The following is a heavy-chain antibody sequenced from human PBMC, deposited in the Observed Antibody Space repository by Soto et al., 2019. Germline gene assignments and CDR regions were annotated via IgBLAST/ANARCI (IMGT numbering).Heavy chain of an antibody. V-gene: IGHV1-46*01. D-gene: IGHD3-22*01. CDR3: ARVESYYNRSGDHQEYFQH. J-gene: IGHJ1*01. CDR1: GYTFTRYH. CDR2: INPSGGSA. Sequence: ASVKVSCKASGYTFTRYHIHWVRQAPGQGLEWMGIINPSGGSASYAQKFQGRVTMTGDTSTSIVYLELSSLRSEDTAVYFCARVESYYNRSGDHQEYFQHWGQGTLVTVSS.